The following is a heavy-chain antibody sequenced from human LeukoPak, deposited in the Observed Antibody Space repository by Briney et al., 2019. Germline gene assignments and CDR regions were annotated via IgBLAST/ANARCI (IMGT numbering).Heavy chain of an antibody. J-gene: IGHJ5*02. CDR3: AIRGALRYFDSFSWFDP. V-gene: IGHV1-8*01. Sequence: LEWXGWMNPNRGNTNYAQKLQGGVTITRNTAISKAYMELSRLRAEETAVYNCAIRGALRYFDSFSWFDPWGQGTLVTVSS. D-gene: IGHD3-9*01. CDR2: MNPNRGNT.